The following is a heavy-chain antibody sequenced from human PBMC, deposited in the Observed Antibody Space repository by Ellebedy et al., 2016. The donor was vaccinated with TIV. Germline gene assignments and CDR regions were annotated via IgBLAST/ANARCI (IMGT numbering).Heavy chain of an antibody. CDR3: AAEMATITPYGMDV. CDR2: FDPEDGET. J-gene: IGHJ6*02. CDR1: GFTFTSSA. V-gene: IGHV1-24*01. D-gene: IGHD5-24*01. Sequence: ASVKVSCKASGFTFTSSAMHWVRQAPGKGLEWMGGFDPEDGETIYAQKFQGRVTITADKSTSTAYMELSSLRSEDTAVYYCAAEMATITPYGMDVWGQGTTVTVSS.